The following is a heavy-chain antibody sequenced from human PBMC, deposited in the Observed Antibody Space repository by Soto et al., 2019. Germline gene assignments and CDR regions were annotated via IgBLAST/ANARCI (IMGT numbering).Heavy chain of an antibody. J-gene: IGHJ4*02. CDR1: GFSLRSYS. D-gene: IGHD4-4*01. Sequence: EVQLVESGGGLVKPGGSLRLSCAASGFSLRSYSMNWVRQAPGKGLEWVSSISSSSNNIYYADSVTGRFTISRDKAKNSRLLQVNSLRDEDTAVYFCARDLTTVTGAFDYWGQGTLVTVSS. CDR3: ARDLTTVTGAFDY. V-gene: IGHV3-21*01. CDR2: ISSSSNNI.